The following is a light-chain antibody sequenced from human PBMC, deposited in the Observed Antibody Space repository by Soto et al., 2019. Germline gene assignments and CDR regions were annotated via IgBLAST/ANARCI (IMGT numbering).Light chain of an antibody. CDR3: QAWDSSTHVV. CDR2: QDS. Sequence: SYELTQPPSVSVSPGQTASITCSGDKLGDKYACWYQQKPGQSPVLVIYQDSKRPSGIPERFSGSNSGNTATLTISGTQAMDEADYYCQAWDSSTHVVLGGGTKRTVL. V-gene: IGLV3-1*01. J-gene: IGLJ2*01. CDR1: KLGDKY.